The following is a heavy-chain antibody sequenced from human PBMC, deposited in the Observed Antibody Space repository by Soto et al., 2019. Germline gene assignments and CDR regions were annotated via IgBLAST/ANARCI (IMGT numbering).Heavy chain of an antibody. CDR2: IYYSGST. CDR1: GGSISSGGYY. CDR3: ARERRAYGSVSYYGMDV. J-gene: IGHJ6*02. V-gene: IGHV4-31*03. Sequence: QVQLQESGPGLVKPSQTLSLTCTVSGGSISSGGYYWSWIRQHPGKGLEWIGYIYYSGSTYYNPSLKSRVTISVDTSKNQFSLKLSSVTAADTAVYYCARERRAYGSVSYYGMDVWGQGTTVTVSS. D-gene: IGHD3-10*01.